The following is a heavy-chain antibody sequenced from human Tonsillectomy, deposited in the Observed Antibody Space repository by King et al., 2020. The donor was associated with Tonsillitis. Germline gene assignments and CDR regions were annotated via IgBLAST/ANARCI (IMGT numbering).Heavy chain of an antibody. J-gene: IGHJ4*02. Sequence: VQLVESGAEVKKPGSSVKVSCTASGGTFSSYAISWVRQAPGQGTEWMGGIIPIFGTANYAQKFQGRVTITADESTSTASMELSSLRSEDAAVYYCASEGPVGGGDCYSDYWGQGTLVTVSS. V-gene: IGHV1-69*01. CDR1: GGTFSSYA. CDR2: IIPIFGTA. D-gene: IGHD2-21*02. CDR3: ASEGPVGGGDCYSDY.